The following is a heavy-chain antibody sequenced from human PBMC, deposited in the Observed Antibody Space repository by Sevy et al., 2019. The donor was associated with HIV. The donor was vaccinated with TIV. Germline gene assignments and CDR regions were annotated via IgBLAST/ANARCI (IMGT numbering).Heavy chain of an antibody. CDR2: MNPNRGNT. Sequence: ASVKVSCKASGYTFTSYDINWVRQATGQGLEWMGWMNPNRGNTGYAQKFQGRVTMTRNTSISTAYMELSSLGSEDTAVYYCARDTYYYDSSGYFIFDSWGQGTLVTVSS. CDR1: GYTFTSYD. D-gene: IGHD3-22*01. J-gene: IGHJ4*02. V-gene: IGHV1-8*01. CDR3: ARDTYYYDSSGYFIFDS.